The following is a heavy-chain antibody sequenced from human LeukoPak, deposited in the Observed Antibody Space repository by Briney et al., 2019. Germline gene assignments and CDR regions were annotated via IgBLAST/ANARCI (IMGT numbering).Heavy chain of an antibody. CDR3: ARGSEGAFDC. D-gene: IGHD4/OR15-4a*01. CDR1: GFTFSSYW. CDR2: IKEDGSQK. J-gene: IGHJ4*02. Sequence: TGGSLRLSCAASGFTFSSYWMTWVRQAPGKGLEWVAIIKEDGSQKYYVDSVKGRFTISRDNAKNSLYLQMNSLRAEDTAVYYCARGSEGAFDCWGQGTLVTVSS. V-gene: IGHV3-7*01.